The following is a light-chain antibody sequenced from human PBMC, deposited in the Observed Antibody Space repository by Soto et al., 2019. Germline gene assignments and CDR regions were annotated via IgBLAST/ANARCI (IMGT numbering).Light chain of an antibody. J-gene: IGKJ1*01. CDR1: QSVGRD. Sequence: EIVLTQSPGTLSVSPGERATLSCRASQSVGRDLAWYQQKPGQAPRLLIYGASTRAPSIPARFSGSGSGTDFTLTISSLQSEDFAVYYCQQYDKWPTWTFGQGTKVDIK. CDR3: QQYDKWPTWT. V-gene: IGKV3-15*01. CDR2: GAS.